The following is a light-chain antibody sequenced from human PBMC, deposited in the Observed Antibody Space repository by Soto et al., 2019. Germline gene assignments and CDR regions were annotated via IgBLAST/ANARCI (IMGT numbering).Light chain of an antibody. V-gene: IGLV2-11*01. CDR2: DIS. CDR1: SSDIGGYTS. J-gene: IGLJ1*01. CDR3: CLDSGRYV. Sequence: QSALTQPRSVSGSPGQSVTISCTGTSSDIGGYTSVSWYQQHPGKAPKLLIYDISQRPSGVPDRFSGSRSGNTASLTISGLQADDDADYYCCLDSGRYVFGTGTKLTVL.